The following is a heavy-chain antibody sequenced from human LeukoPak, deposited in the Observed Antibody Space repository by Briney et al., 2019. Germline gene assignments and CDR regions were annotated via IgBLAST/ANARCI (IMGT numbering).Heavy chain of an antibody. CDR1: GFTFTSYG. D-gene: IGHD4-23*01. J-gene: IGHJ4*02. V-gene: IGHV3-33*01. CDR2: IWFDGSNK. Sequence: PGGSLRVSCEASGFTFTSYGMHWVRQAPGNGLEWVSFIWFDGSNKDYADSVKGRFTISRDNSKNTLYLQLNSLRAEDTAVYYCARDPSSGGRKPNYWGQGTLVTVSS. CDR3: ARDPSSGGRKPNY.